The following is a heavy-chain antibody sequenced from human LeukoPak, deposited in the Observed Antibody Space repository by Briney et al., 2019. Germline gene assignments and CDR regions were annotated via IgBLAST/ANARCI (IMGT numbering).Heavy chain of an antibody. D-gene: IGHD1-26*01. CDR1: GFTFSSYA. CDR3: ARDRGGSYRDNWFDP. CDR2: ISGSGSNT. Sequence: GGTLRLSCAASGFTFSSYAMNWVRQAPGKGLEWVSAISGSGSNTYYADSVKGRFTISRDNSKNTLYLQMNSLRAEDTAVYYCARDRGGSYRDNWFDPWGQGTLVTVSS. J-gene: IGHJ5*02. V-gene: IGHV3-23*01.